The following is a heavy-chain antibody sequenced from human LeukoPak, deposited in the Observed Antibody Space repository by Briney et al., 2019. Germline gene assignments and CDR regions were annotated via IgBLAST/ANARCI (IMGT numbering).Heavy chain of an antibody. D-gene: IGHD6-13*01. J-gene: IGHJ5*02. CDR3: AAGNPLNWFDP. CDR1: GFTFSSYG. Sequence: PGRSLRLSCAASGFTFSSYGMHWVRQAPGKGLEWVAVISYDGSNKYYADSVKGRFTISRDNSKNTLYLQMNSLRAEDTAVYYCAAGNPLNWFDPWGQGTLVTVSS. V-gene: IGHV3-30*03. CDR2: ISYDGSNK.